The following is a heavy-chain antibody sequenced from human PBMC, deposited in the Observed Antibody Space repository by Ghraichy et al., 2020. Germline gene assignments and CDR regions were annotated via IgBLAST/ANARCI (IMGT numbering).Heavy chain of an antibody. J-gene: IGHJ4*02. D-gene: IGHD5-18*01. V-gene: IGHV3-23*01. CDR2: ISGSGGST. Sequence: LSLTCAASGFTFSSYAMSWVRQAPGKGLEWVSAISGSGGSTYYADSVKGRFTISRDNSKNTLYLQMNSLRAEDTAVYYCAKDRFGWDTADLDYWGQGTLVTVSS. CDR3: AKDRFGWDTADLDY. CDR1: GFTFSSYA.